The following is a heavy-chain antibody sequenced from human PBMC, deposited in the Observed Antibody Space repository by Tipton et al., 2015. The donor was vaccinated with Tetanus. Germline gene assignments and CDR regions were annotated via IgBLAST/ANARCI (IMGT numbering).Heavy chain of an antibody. CDR2: IRWDGGST. CDR3: AKPSAPHDSSGIFGN. CDR1: GFTFDDYT. D-gene: IGHD3-22*01. J-gene: IGHJ4*02. V-gene: IGHV3-43*01. Sequence: SLRLSRAASGFTFDDYTMHWVRQAPGKGLEWVSLIRWDGGSTHYADSVKGRFTISRANSKNSLYLQMNSLRSEDTAFYYCAKPSAPHDSSGIFGNWGQGTLVTVSS.